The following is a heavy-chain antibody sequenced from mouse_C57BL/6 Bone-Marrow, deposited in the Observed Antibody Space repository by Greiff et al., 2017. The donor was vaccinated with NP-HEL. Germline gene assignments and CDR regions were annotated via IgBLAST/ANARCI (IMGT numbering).Heavy chain of an antibody. CDR1: GFNIKDDY. Sequence: DVKLVESGAELVRPGASVKLSCTASGFNIKDDYMHWVKQRPEQGLEWIGWIDPENGDTEYASKFQGKATITADTSSNTAYLQLSSLTSEDTAVYYCMIYYYGSSPAWFAYWGQGTLVTVSA. CDR3: MIYYYGSSPAWFAY. CDR2: IDPENGDT. V-gene: IGHV14-4*01. D-gene: IGHD1-1*01. J-gene: IGHJ3*01.